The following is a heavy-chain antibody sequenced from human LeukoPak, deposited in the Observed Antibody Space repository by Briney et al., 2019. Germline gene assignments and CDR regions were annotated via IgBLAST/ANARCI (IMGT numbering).Heavy chain of an antibody. V-gene: IGHV4-34*01. Sequence: SETLSLTCAVYGGSFSGYYWSWIRQPPGKGLEWFGEINHSGSTNDNPSLKSRVNISVDTSKNQFSLKMSAVTAADTAVYYCASEYYDILTGYQNWFDPWGQGTLVTVSS. CDR3: ASEYYDILTGYQNWFDP. CDR2: INHSGST. J-gene: IGHJ5*02. CDR1: GGSFSGYY. D-gene: IGHD3-9*01.